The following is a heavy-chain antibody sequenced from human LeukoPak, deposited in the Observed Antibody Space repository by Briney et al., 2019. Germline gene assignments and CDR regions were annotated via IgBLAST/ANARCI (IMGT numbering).Heavy chain of an antibody. CDR1: GYSFTSYW. Sequence: KNGESLKISCKGSGYSFTSYWIGWVRQMPGKGLEWMGIIYPGDSDTRYSPSFQGQVTISADKSISTAYLQWSSLKASDTAMYYCARQLCSGGRCYYAMDVWGQGTTVTVSS. CDR2: IYPGDSDT. CDR3: ARQLCSGGRCYYAMDV. V-gene: IGHV5-51*01. J-gene: IGHJ6*02. D-gene: IGHD2-15*01.